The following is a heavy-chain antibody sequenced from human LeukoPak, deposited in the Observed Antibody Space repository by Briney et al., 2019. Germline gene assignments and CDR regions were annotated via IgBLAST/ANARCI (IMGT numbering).Heavy chain of an antibody. CDR2: ISYDGSNK. CDR1: GFTFSSYG. D-gene: IGHD6-13*01. J-gene: IGHJ6*02. CDR3: AKDLVYSSSWYYYYYGMDV. Sequence: GGSLRLSCAASGFTFSSYGMHWVRRAPGKGLEWVAVISYDGSNKYYADSVKGRFTISRDNSKNTLYLQMNSLRAEDTAVYYCAKDLVYSSSWYYYYYGMDVWGQGTTVTVSS. V-gene: IGHV3-30*18.